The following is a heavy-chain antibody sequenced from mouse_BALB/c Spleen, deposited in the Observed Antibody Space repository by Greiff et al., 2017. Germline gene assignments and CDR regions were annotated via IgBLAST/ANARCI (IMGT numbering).Heavy chain of an antibody. D-gene: IGHD1-1*01. CDR1: GFTFSSYA. V-gene: IGHV5-6-5*01. CDR2: ISSGGST. Sequence: EVQLVESGGGLVKPGGSLKLSCAASGFTFSSYAMSWVRQTPEKRLEWVASISSGGSTYYPDSVKGRFTISRDNARNILYLQMSSLRSEDTAMYYCARGDYGSSYPYYAMDYWGQGTSVTVSS. CDR3: ARGDYGSSYPYYAMDY. J-gene: IGHJ4*01.